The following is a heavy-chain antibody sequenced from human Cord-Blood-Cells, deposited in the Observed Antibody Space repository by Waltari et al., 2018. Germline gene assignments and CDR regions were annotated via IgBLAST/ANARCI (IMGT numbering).Heavy chain of an antibody. J-gene: IGHJ4*02. V-gene: IGHV1-2*02. D-gene: IGHD7-27*01. Sequence: QVQLVQSGAEVKKPGASVKVSCKASGYTFTGYYMHWVRQAPGQGLEGMGWINPDSGCTNYARKFTGRGTMTRDTSISTAYMELSRLRADDTAVYYCARDNWGGIFFDYWGQGTLVTVSS. CDR2: INPDSGCT. CDR3: ARDNWGGIFFDY. CDR1: GYTFTGYY.